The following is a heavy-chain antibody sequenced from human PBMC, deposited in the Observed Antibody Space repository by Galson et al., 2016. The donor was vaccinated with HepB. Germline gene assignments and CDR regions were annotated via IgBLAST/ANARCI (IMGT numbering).Heavy chain of an antibody. D-gene: IGHD3-10*01. CDR1: GFTVSSNY. Sequence: SLRLSCAASGFTVSSNYMSWVRQAPGKGLEWVSVIYTSGNAYYGGSVKGRFTISRDNSKNTLYLQMNSLRAEDTAVYYCARIISSQFAFDIWGQGTMVTGSS. CDR2: IYTSGNA. CDR3: ARIISSQFAFDI. V-gene: IGHV3-53*01. J-gene: IGHJ3*02.